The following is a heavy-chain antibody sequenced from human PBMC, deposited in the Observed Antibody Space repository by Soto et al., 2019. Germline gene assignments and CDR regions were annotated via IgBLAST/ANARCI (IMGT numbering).Heavy chain of an antibody. V-gene: IGHV1-69*13. CDR1: GGTFSSYA. J-gene: IGHJ6*02. CDR2: IIPIFGTA. CDR3: ARHPGGRDYYYGMDV. D-gene: IGHD2-15*01. Sequence: ASVKVSCKASGGTFSSYAISWVRQAPGQGLEWMGGIIPIFGTANYAQKFQGRVTITADESTSTAYMELSSLGSEDTAVYYCARHPGGRDYYYGMDVWGQGTTVTVSS.